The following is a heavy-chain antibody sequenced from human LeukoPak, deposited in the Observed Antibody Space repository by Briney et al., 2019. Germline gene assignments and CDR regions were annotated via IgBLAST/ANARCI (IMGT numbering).Heavy chain of an antibody. Sequence: GGSLRLSCAASGFTFSSYAMSWVRQAPGKGLEWVSAISGSGGSTYYADSVKGRFTVSRDNSKNTLYLQMNSLRAEDTAVYYCAKDLAYCGGDCYNYWGQGTPVTVSS. CDR1: GFTFSSYA. CDR2: ISGSGGST. CDR3: AKDLAYCGGDCYNY. D-gene: IGHD2-21*02. V-gene: IGHV3-23*01. J-gene: IGHJ4*02.